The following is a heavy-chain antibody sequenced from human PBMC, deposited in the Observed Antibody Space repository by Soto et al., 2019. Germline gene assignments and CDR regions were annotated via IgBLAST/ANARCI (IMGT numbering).Heavy chain of an antibody. CDR1: GFTFSSYS. CDR3: AVFYGDYPPYNWFDP. V-gene: IGHV3-21*01. Sequence: PGGSLRLSCAASGFTFSSYSMNWVRQAPGKGLEWVSSISSSSSYIYYADSVKGRFTISRDNAKNSLYLQMNSLRAEDTAVYYCAVFYGDYPPYNWFDPWGQGTLVTVSS. D-gene: IGHD4-17*01. CDR2: ISSSSSYI. J-gene: IGHJ5*02.